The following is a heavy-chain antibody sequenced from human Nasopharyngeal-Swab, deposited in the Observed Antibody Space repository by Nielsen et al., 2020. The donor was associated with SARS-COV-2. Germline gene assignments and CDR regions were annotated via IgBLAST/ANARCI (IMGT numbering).Heavy chain of an antibody. CDR3: ASAVWYFDL. CDR2: IYYSGST. Sequence: SETLSLTCTFSGGSISRSLYYWGWIRKPPGKGLEWIGSIYYSGSTYYNPSLKSRVTISVDTSKNQFSLKLSSVTAADTAVYYCASAVWYFDLWGRGTLVTVSS. J-gene: IGHJ2*01. CDR1: GGSISRSLYY. V-gene: IGHV4-39*01.